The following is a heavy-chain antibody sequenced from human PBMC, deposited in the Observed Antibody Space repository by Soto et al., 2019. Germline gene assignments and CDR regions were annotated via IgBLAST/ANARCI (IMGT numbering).Heavy chain of an antibody. D-gene: IGHD2-15*01. CDR2: IWYDGSNK. CDR3: ARDRVVAAPPNSLFALEHSDHYYYYMDV. V-gene: IGHV3-33*01. Sequence: GGSLRLSCAASGFTFSSYGMHWVRQAPGKGLEWVAVIWYDGSNKYYADSVKGRFTISRDNSKNTLYLQMNSLRAEDTAVYYCARDRVVAAPPNSLFALEHSDHYYYYMDVWGKGTTVTVSS. J-gene: IGHJ6*03. CDR1: GFTFSSYG.